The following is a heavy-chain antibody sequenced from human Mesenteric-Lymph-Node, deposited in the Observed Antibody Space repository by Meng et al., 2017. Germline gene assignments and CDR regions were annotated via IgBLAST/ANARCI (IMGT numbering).Heavy chain of an antibody. CDR3: ARDPYSPGCAG. Sequence: PLQDAGPGLVKPAGTLSLPCAVSGGSISISNWWSWVRQPPGKGLEWIGEIYHSGGTNYNPSLRGRVTISLDKSKNQFSLTLRSVTAADTAVYYCARDPYSPGCAGWGQGTLVTVSS. J-gene: IGHJ4*02. CDR2: IYHSGGT. D-gene: IGHD2-21*01. V-gene: IGHV4-4*02. CDR1: GGSISISNW.